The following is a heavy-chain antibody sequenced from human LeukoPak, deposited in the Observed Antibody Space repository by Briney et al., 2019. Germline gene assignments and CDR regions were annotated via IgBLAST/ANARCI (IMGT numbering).Heavy chain of an antibody. J-gene: IGHJ4*02. Sequence: GGSLRLSCAASGFTFSSYWMHWVRQAPGKGLVWVSRINSDGSSTSYADSVKGRFTISRDNAKNSLYLQMNSLRAEDTALYYCAKDEYSSGWSGGLDYWGQGTLVTVSS. CDR2: INSDGSST. V-gene: IGHV3-74*01. D-gene: IGHD6-19*01. CDR1: GFTFSSYW. CDR3: AKDEYSSGWSGGLDY.